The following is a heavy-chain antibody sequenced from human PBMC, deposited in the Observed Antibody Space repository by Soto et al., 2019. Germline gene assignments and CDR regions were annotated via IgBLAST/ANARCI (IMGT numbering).Heavy chain of an antibody. V-gene: IGHV4-30-2*01. CDR2: IYQSGVT. D-gene: IGHD2-2*01. J-gene: IGHJ5*02. CDR1: GDSYSISTYS. Sequence: SETLSLTCNMSGDSYSISTYSWSWSRQPPGKALQWIGFIYQSGVTSYNPSLASRVSISLDRSNNQCSLKLKSVTAADTAVYFCAGMPYTSRLRFYPWGPGTLVTVSS. CDR3: AGMPYTSRLRFYP.